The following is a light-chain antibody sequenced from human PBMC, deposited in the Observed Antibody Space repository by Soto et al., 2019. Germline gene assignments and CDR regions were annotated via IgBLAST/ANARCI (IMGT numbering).Light chain of an antibody. CDR3: TSYTGDSSLI. V-gene: IGLV2-14*01. Sequence: QSALTQPASVSGSPGQSVTISCTGTSSDIGGYRYVSWYQQRPGKAPKLMIYEVTNRPSGVSDRFSGSKSGNTASLTISGLQAEDEADYYCTSYTGDSSLIFGGGTKLTVL. J-gene: IGLJ2*01. CDR1: SSDIGGYRY. CDR2: EVT.